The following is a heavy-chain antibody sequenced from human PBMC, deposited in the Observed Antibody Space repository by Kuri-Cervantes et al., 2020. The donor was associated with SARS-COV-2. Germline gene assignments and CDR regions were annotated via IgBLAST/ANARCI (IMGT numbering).Heavy chain of an antibody. CDR3: AKDRVGVLDS. CDR2: IIPILGIA. J-gene: IGHJ4*02. D-gene: IGHD2-8*01. Sequence: SVKVSCKASGGTFSSYAISWVRQAPGQGLEWMGRIIPILGIANYAQKFQGRVTITADKSTSTAYMELSSLRTEDTAFYYCAKDRVGVLDSWGQGTLVTVSS. V-gene: IGHV1-69*04. CDR1: GGTFSSYA.